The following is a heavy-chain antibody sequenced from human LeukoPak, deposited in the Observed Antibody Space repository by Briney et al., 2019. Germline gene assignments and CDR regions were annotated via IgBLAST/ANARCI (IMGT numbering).Heavy chain of an antibody. CDR3: ARALRVLPWNYYYMDV. Sequence: GGSLRLSCAASGFTFSSYGMHWVRQAPGKGLEWVAFIRYDGSNKYYADSVKGRFTISRDNAKNSLYLQMNSLRAEDTAVYYCARALRVLPWNYYYMDVWGKGTTVTVSS. V-gene: IGHV3-30*02. J-gene: IGHJ6*03. CDR1: GFTFSSYG. CDR2: IRYDGSNK.